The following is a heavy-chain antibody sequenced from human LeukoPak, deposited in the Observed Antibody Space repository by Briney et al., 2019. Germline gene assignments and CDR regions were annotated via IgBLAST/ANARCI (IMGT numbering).Heavy chain of an antibody. J-gene: IGHJ4*02. CDR2: ISWNSGSI. Sequence: GGFLRLSCAAYGFTFDIYSMRWVRQAPGKGLEWVSGISWNSGSIGYGDSVKGRFTISRDNANNSLYMRMNSLRAEDTALYYCAKGLVAGAPFFDYWGQGTLVTVSS. D-gene: IGHD6-19*01. CDR1: GFTFDIYS. V-gene: IGHV3-9*01. CDR3: AKGLVAGAPFFDY.